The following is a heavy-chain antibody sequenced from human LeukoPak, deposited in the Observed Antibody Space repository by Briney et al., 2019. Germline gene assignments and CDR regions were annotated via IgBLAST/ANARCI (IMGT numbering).Heavy chain of an antibody. J-gene: IGHJ3*02. D-gene: IGHD3-16*01. CDR2: TYHSGYT. V-gene: IGHV4-59*01. CDR1: GGSISSYY. Sequence: SETLSLTCTVSGGSISSYYWSWIRQHPRKGLERIGYTYHSGYTYYNPSLKSRVTISVDTSKNQFSLKLSSVTAADTAVYYCARFSDRRGYAFDIWGQGTMVTVSS. CDR3: ARFSDRRGYAFDI.